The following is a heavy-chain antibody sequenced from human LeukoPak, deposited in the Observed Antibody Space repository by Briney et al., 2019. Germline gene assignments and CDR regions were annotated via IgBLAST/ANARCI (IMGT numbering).Heavy chain of an antibody. CDR3: AREDTAMANHHSGPLDY. CDR1: GYTFTGYY. J-gene: IGHJ4*02. V-gene: IGHV1-2*02. CDR2: INPNSGGT. D-gene: IGHD5-18*01. Sequence: WASVKVSCKASGYTFTGYYMHWVRQAPGQGLEWMGWINPNSGGTNYAQKFQGRVTMTRDTSISTAYMELSRLRSDDTAVYYCAREDTAMANHHSGPLDYWGQGTLVTVSS.